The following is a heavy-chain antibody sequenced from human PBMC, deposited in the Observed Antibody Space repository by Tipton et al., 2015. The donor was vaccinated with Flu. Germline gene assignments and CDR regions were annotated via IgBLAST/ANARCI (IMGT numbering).Heavy chain of an antibody. D-gene: IGHD4-11*01. CDR2: LYPRGGT. CDR3: ARRDYTNYVSDPKSWFDP. Sequence: GLVKPSETLSLTCAVSGYSISSGYYYWAWIRQSPGKGLEWIGSLYPRGGTAYYNPSLRSRVTISIDRSKNQFSLNLKSVTAADMAVYYCARRDYTNYVSDPKSWFDPWGQGTLVAVSS. CDR1: GYSISSGYYY. V-gene: IGHV4-38-2*01. J-gene: IGHJ5*02.